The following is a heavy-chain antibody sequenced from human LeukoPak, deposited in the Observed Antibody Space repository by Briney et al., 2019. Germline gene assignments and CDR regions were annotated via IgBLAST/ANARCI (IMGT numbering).Heavy chain of an antibody. CDR1: GFTFSTYT. J-gene: IGHJ4*02. Sequence: PGGSLRLSCAASGFTFSTYTMNWVRQAPGKGLEWVSGLSGSGSRTSYADSVKGRFTISRDNSKNILFLQMNGLRAEDTAFYYCAKIHGNRTYWGQGTLVTVSS. CDR3: AKIHGNRTY. V-gene: IGHV3-23*01. D-gene: IGHD1-14*01. CDR2: LSGSGSRT.